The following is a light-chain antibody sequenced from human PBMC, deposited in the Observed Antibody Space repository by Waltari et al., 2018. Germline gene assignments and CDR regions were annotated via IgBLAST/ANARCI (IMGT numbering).Light chain of an antibody. CDR2: AAS. V-gene: IGKV1-39*01. J-gene: IGKJ2*01. Sequence: DIQMTQSPSSLSASVGDRVTITCRASQSISSYLNWYQQKPGKAPKLLIYAASSLQSGVPSRFSGSGSGTDFTLTISSLQPEDFATYYCQQSNNWPYTFGQGTKLEIK. CDR3: QQSNNWPYT. CDR1: QSISSY.